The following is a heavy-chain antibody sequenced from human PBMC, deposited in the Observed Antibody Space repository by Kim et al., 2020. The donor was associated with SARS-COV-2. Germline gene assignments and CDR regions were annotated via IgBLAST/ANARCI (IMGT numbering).Heavy chain of an antibody. Sequence: GGSLRLSCAASGFTFVSCAMHWVRQAPGKVLEWVAVISYDGSNKYYLDSVKGRFTISRDNSKNTLYLQMSSLRAEDTAVYYCARVSWNSSFFYHLGQGTPVTVPP. V-gene: IGHV3-30*04. CDR3: ARVSWNSSFFYH. J-gene: IGHJ4*02. CDR2: ISYDGSNK. D-gene: IGHD1-7*01. CDR1: GFTFVSCA.